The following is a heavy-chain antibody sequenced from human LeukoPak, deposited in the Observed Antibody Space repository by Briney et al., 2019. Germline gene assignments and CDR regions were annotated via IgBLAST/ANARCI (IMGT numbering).Heavy chain of an antibody. CDR2: IYYSGST. Sequence: PSETLSLTCTVSGGSISSYYWSWIRQPPGKGLEWIGYIYYSGSTNYNPSLKSRVTISVDTSKNQFSLKLSSVTAADTAVYYCARRVTPLDAFDIWGQGTMVTVSS. J-gene: IGHJ3*02. D-gene: IGHD2-21*02. CDR3: ARRVTPLDAFDI. CDR1: GGSISSYY. V-gene: IGHV4-59*01.